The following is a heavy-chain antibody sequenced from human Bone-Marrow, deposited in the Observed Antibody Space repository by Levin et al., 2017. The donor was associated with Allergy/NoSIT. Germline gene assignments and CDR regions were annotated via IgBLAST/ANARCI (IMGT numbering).Heavy chain of an antibody. CDR3: AKDREACSGTSDTYGMEG. V-gene: IGHV3-30*18. D-gene: IGHD2-2*01. CDR1: GFIFRNSG. CDR2: ISYDGTNK. Sequence: LSLPCAASGFIFRNSGMHWVRQAPGKGLEWVAAISYDGTNKYYGDDVKGRFSISRDNSKNTVYLQMNSLRTEDTAVYYCAKDREACSGTSDTYGMEGWGQGTSVTVS. J-gene: IGHJ6*02.